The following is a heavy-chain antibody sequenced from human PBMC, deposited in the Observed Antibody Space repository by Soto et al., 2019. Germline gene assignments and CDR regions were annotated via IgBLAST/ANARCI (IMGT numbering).Heavy chain of an antibody. CDR3: AGYPRGGADIAARAGSPVFETVPGMG. CDR1: GGTFSSYA. V-gene: IGHV1-69*01. Sequence: QVQLVQSGAEVKKPGSSVKVSCKASGGTFSSYAISWVRQAPGQGREWMGGIIPIFGTANYAQKFQGRGTITADEATSTAYMELSRLSADDTAVYYCAGYPRGGADIAARAGSPVFETVPGMGWGQGTLVTVSS. J-gene: IGHJ4*02. CDR2: IIPIFGTA. D-gene: IGHD6-6*01.